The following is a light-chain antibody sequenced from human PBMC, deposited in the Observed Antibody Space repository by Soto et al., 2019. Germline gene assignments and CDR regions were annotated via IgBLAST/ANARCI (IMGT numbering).Light chain of an antibody. Sequence: QSVLTQQPSVSGAPGQRVTISCTGSSANIGAGFDVHWYQQLPGTAPELLIYGNNNRPSGVPDRFSGSKSGTSASLAISGLRSDDEADYFCATWDDSLNGFYVFGTGTKVTVL. CDR1: SANIGAGFD. V-gene: IGLV1-40*01. J-gene: IGLJ1*01. CDR3: ATWDDSLNGFYV. CDR2: GNN.